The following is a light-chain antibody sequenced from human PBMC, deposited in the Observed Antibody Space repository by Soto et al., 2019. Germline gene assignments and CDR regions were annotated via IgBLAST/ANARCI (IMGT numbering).Light chain of an antibody. V-gene: IGLV2-14*03. CDR2: DVT. Sequence: QSALTQPASVSGSPGQSITISCTGTSSDVGGYNYVSWYQHHPGKAPKLMIFDVTNLPSGVSNRFSGSKSGNTASLTISGLQAEDDADYYCSSYTSSTILYVFGTGTQLTVL. CDR1: SSDVGGYNY. CDR3: SSYTSSTILYV. J-gene: IGLJ1*01.